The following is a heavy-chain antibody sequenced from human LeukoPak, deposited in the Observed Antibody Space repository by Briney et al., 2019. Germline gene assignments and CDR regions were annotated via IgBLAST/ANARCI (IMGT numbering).Heavy chain of an antibody. Sequence: KCGESLKISCKGSGYSFTCYWIGWVRQMPGKGLEWMGIIYPGDSDTRYSPSFQGQVTISADKSISTAYLQWSSLKASDTAMYYCARRIAVAGNAFDIWGQGTMVTVSS. V-gene: IGHV5-51*01. D-gene: IGHD6-19*01. CDR1: GYSFTCYW. CDR3: ARRIAVAGNAFDI. J-gene: IGHJ3*02. CDR2: IYPGDSDT.